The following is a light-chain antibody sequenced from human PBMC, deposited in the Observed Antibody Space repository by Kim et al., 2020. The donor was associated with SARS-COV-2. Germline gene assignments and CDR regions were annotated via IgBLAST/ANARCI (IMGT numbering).Light chain of an antibody. J-gene: IGKJ4*01. V-gene: IGKV1-27*01. CDR1: QGISNY. CDR2: AAS. Sequence: APVGDSVTHTCRASQGISNYLAWYQQKPGKVPKLLIYAASTLQSGVPARFSGSGSGTDFTLTISSLQPEDVATYYCQKYNSAPLTFGGGTKVDIK. CDR3: QKYNSAPLT.